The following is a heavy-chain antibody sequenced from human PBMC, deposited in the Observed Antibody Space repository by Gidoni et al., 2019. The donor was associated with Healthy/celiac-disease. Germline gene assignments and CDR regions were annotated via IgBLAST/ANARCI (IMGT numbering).Heavy chain of an antibody. V-gene: IGHV3-30-3*01. CDR2: ISYDGSNK. J-gene: IGHJ4*02. D-gene: IGHD2-8*01. Sequence: QVQLVESGGGVVQPGRSLRLSCAASGFTFSSYAMHWVRQAPGKGLEWVAVISYDGSNKYYADSVKGRFTISRDNSKNTLYLQMNSLRAEDTAVYYCARVVLMVYVSDYWGQGTLVTVSS. CDR1: GFTFSSYA. CDR3: ARVVLMVYVSDY.